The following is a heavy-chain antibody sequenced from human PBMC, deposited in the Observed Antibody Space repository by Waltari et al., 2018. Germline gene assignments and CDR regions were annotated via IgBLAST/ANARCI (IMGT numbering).Heavy chain of an antibody. Sequence: QVQLVQSGAEVKKPGSSLRVSCKPPGATFGTYATSWVRQATGQGLEWMGWMNPNSGNTGYAQKFQGRVTMTRNTSISTAYMELSSLRSEDTAVYYCARGRGGFDPWGQGTLVTVSS. CDR2: MNPNSGNT. V-gene: IGHV1-8*02. D-gene: IGHD3-10*01. CDR1: GATFGTYA. J-gene: IGHJ5*02. CDR3: ARGRGGFDP.